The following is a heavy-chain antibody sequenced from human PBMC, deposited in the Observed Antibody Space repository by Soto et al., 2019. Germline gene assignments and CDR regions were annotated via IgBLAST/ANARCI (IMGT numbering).Heavy chain of an antibody. D-gene: IGHD5-12*01. CDR3: AKGDNLGPKTGYAFDP. CDR1: GDRVSSNTAS. CDR2: TYFRSKWYN. J-gene: IGHJ5*02. V-gene: IGHV6-1*01. Sequence: SQTLSLTCAISGDRVSSNTASWNWIRQSPSRGLEWRGRTYFRSKWYNDYAVSVKSRIIINPDTSNNQFSLQLNSVTPEDTAVYFCAKGDNLGPKTGYAFDPWGQGIMVTVSS.